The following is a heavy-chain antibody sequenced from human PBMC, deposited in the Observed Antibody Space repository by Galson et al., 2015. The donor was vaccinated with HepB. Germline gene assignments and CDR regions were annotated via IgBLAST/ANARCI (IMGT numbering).Heavy chain of an antibody. CDR3: ARVGSSSWSTMNYYGMDV. J-gene: IGHJ6*02. D-gene: IGHD6-13*01. V-gene: IGHV1-46*01. Sequence: SVKVSCKASGYTFTSYYMHWVRQAPGQGLEWMGIINPSGGSTSYAQKFQGRVTMTRDTSTSTVYMELSSLRSEDTAVYYCARVGSSSWSTMNYYGMDVWGQGTTVTVSS. CDR2: INPSGGST. CDR1: GYTFTSYY.